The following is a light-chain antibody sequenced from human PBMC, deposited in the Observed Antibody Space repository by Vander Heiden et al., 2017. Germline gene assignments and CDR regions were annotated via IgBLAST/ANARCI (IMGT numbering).Light chain of an antibody. V-gene: IGLV1-44*01. CDR2: TNN. CDR3: AAWDESMNGYV. Sequence: QSVLTQPPSASGTPGQRVPISCSGSSSNIGSTTVNWYQQVPGTAPTLLIYTNNQRPSGVPDRFSGSKSDTSASLAISGRQSEDEAYYYCAAWDESMNGYVFGTGTKVTVL. CDR1: SSNIGSTT. J-gene: IGLJ1*01.